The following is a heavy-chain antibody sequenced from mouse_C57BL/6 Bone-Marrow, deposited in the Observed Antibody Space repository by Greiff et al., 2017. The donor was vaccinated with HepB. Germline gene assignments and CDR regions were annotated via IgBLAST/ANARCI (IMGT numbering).Heavy chain of an antibody. D-gene: IGHD2-4*01. CDR2: ISDGGSYT. CDR1: GFTFSSYA. V-gene: IGHV5-4*01. CDR3: AGIYYDYDGDAMDY. J-gene: IGHJ4*01. Sequence: VQVVESGGGLVKPGGSLKLSCAASGFTFSSYAMSWVRQTPEKRLEWVATISDGGSYTYYPDNVKGRFTISRDNAKNNLYLQMSHLKSEDTAMYYCAGIYYDYDGDAMDYWGQGTSVTVSS.